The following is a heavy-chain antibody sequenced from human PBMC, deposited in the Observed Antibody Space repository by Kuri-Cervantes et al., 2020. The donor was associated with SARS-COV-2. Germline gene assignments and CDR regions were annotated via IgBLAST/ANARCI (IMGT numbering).Heavy chain of an antibody. V-gene: IGHV4-34*01. Sequence: SQTLSLTCAVYGGSFSGYYWSWIRQPPGKGLEWIGEINHSGSTNYNPSLKSRVTISVDTSKNQFPLKLSSVTAADTAVYYCARWRWELPRFDYWSQGTLVTVSS. CDR3: ARWRWELPRFDY. CDR2: INHSGST. J-gene: IGHJ4*02. CDR1: GGSFSGYY. D-gene: IGHD1-26*01.